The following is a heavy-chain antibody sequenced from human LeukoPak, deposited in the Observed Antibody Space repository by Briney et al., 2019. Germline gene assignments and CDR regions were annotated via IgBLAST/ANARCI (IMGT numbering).Heavy chain of an antibody. Sequence: ASVKVSCKASGGTLSSYAISWVRQAPGQGLEWMGGIIPIFGTANYAQKFQGRVTITADESTSTAYMELSSLRSEDTAVYYCASHTNGVCYDWGQGTLVTVSS. CDR3: ASHTNGVCYD. CDR1: GGTLSSYA. V-gene: IGHV1-69*13. J-gene: IGHJ4*02. D-gene: IGHD2-8*01. CDR2: IIPIFGTA.